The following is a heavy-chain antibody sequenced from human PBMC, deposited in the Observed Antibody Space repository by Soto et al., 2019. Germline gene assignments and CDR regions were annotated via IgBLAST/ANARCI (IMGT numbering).Heavy chain of an antibody. J-gene: IGHJ4*02. D-gene: IGHD3-22*01. CDR1: GGTFSSYA. V-gene: IGHV1-69*05. CDR3: ARQRGYYDSSGYPPDY. Sequence: SVKVSCTASGGTFSSYAISWVRQAPGQGLEWMGGIIPIFGTANYAQKFQGRVTMTTDTSTSTAYMELRSLRSDDTAVYYCARQRGYYDSSGYPPDYWGQGTLVTVSS. CDR2: IIPIFGTA.